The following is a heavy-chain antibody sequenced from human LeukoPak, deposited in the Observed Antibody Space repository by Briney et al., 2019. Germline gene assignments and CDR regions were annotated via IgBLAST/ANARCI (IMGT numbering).Heavy chain of an antibody. Sequence: SETLSLTCAVYGGSFSGYYWSWIRQPPGKGLEWIGEINHSGSTNYNPSLKSRVTISVDTSKNQFSLKLSSVTAADTAVYYCAGAHCGGDCYSGRAFDIWGQGTMVTVSS. J-gene: IGHJ3*02. D-gene: IGHD2-21*02. CDR1: GGSFSGYY. V-gene: IGHV4-34*01. CDR2: INHSGST. CDR3: AGAHCGGDCYSGRAFDI.